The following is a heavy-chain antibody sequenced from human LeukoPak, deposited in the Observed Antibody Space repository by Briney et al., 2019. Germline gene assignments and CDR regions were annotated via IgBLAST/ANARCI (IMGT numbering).Heavy chain of an antibody. J-gene: IGHJ6*02. CDR2: IYHSGST. D-gene: IGHD3-10*01. Sequence: SETLSLTCTVSGGSISSSSYYWGWIRQPPGKGLEWIGSIYHSGSTYYNPSLKSRVTISVDTSKNKFSLKLSSVTAADTAVYYCARSGSNYYYYGMDVWGQGTTVTVSS. CDR1: GGSISSSSYY. V-gene: IGHV4-39*07. CDR3: ARSGSNYYYYGMDV.